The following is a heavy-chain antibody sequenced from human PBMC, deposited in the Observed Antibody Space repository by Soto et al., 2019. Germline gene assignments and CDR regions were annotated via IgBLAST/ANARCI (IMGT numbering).Heavy chain of an antibody. CDR3: AKDGSSGSYRPYSMDV. J-gene: IGHJ6*03. CDR1: GFTFSSYG. V-gene: IGHV3-30*18. D-gene: IGHD3-10*01. Sequence: GGSLILSCAASGFTFSSYGMHWVRQAPRKGLEWVTVISYDGHNKYYGDSVRGRFSISRDNSKNTLYLQMNSLRADDTAVYYCAKDGSSGSYRPYSMDVWGKGTTVTVSS. CDR2: ISYDGHNK.